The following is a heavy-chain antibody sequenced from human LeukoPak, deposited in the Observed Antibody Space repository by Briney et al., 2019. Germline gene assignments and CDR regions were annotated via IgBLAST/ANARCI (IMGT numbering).Heavy chain of an antibody. J-gene: IGHJ4*02. D-gene: IGHD3-16*01. CDR3: ARASPVGGLPTIGLLDS. V-gene: IGHV6-1*01. CDR2: TYYRSKWEN. CDR1: GDSVSSNSAA. Sequence: SQTRSLTCAISGDSVSSNSAAWNWIRQSPSRGLEWLGRTYYRSKWENDYALSVESRISINPDTSKNQFSLQLRSVTPEDTAVYYCARASPVGGLPTIGLLDSWGQGTLVTVSS.